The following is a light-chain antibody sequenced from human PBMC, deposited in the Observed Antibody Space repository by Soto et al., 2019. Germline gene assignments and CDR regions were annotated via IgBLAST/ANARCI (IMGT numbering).Light chain of an antibody. CDR2: DAS. Sequence: EFVLPQSPGTLSLCPGERATLSCRAIQTVRNNYLAWYQQKPGQAPRLLIYDASSRATGIPDRFSGGGSGTDFTLTISRLEPEDFATYYCQQRSNWPPITFGQGTRLEIK. CDR3: QQRSNWPPIT. V-gene: IGKV3D-20*02. CDR1: QTVRNNY. J-gene: IGKJ5*01.